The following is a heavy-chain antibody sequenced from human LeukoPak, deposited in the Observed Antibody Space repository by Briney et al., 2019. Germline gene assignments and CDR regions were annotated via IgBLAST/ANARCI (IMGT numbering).Heavy chain of an antibody. V-gene: IGHV3-53*05. CDR2: IYSGGST. J-gene: IGHJ3*02. Sequence: GGSLRLSCAASGFTVSSNYMSWVRQAPGKGLEWVSVIYSGGSTYYADSVKGRFTISRDNSKNTLYLQMNSLRAEDTAVYYCARDAVLNDAFDIWGQGTMVTVSS. CDR1: GFTVSSNY. D-gene: IGHD2-8*01. CDR3: ARDAVLNDAFDI.